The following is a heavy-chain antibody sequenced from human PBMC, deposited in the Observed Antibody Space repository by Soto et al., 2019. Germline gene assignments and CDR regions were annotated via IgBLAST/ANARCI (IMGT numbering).Heavy chain of an antibody. CDR2: ISGSAGST. V-gene: IGHV3-23*01. Sequence: EVQLLESGGGLVQPGGSLRLSCAASGFTFSTYAMSWVRQAPGKGLEWVSSISGSAGSTYYSASVTGRFTISRDNSKNTLYLDMNSLRAEDTAVYHCAKSYYGSGSSAHPFDYWGQGTLVTVSS. CDR1: GFTFSTYA. J-gene: IGHJ4*02. CDR3: AKSYYGSGSSAHPFDY. D-gene: IGHD3-10*01.